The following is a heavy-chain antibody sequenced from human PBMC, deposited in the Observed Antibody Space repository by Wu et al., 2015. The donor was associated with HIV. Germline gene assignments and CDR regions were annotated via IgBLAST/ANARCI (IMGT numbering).Heavy chain of an antibody. CDR2: IIPLFGTR. CDR1: GNTFNA. V-gene: IGHV1-69*05. D-gene: IGHD6-19*01. CDR3: ATPRSPGFSSAWPTYFDY. Sequence: QVQLVQSGAEVKKPESSVKISCKASGNTFNAINWVRQAPGQGLEWMGGIIPLFGTRDYAQVFQGRVTITTDESTSTAYMTLTSLTSEDTAVYYCATPRSPGFSSAWPTYFDYWGQGTLVTVSS. J-gene: IGHJ4*02.